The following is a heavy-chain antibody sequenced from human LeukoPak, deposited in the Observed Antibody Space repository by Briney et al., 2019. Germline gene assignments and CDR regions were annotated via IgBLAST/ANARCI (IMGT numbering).Heavy chain of an antibody. CDR1: GFTFSSYA. D-gene: IGHD6-13*01. J-gene: IGHJ4*02. CDR2: IRGSGGST. Sequence: GGSLRLSCAASGFTFSSYAMSWVRQAPGKGLEWVSAIRGSGGSTYYADSVKGRFTISRDNSKNTLYLQMNSLRAEDTAVYYCAKDRGAAAGRAVFDYWGQGTLVTVSS. V-gene: IGHV3-23*01. CDR3: AKDRGAAAGRAVFDY.